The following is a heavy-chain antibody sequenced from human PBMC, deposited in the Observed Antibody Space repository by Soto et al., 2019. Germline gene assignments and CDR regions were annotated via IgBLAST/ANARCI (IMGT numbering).Heavy chain of an antibody. Sequence: SETLSLTCTVSGGSISSTIYYWGWIRQPPGKGLEWIGSIYYSGSTYYNPSLQSRVTISVDTSKNKFSLKLSSVTAADAAVYYCARDRTQQTIFDHWGQGNMVTVSS. CDR1: GGSISSTIYY. CDR3: ARDRTQQTIFDH. D-gene: IGHD2-15*01. J-gene: IGHJ4*02. CDR2: IYYSGST. V-gene: IGHV4-39*01.